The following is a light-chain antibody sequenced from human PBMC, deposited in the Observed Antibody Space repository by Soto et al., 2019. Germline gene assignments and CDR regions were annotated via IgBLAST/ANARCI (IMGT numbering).Light chain of an antibody. CDR2: DTS. CDR1: QTIRGL. CDR3: QQRSNWPPWT. J-gene: IGKJ1*01. Sequence: EIVLTQSPATLSLSPGERATLSCRTSQTIRGLLNWYQQRPGQAPRLLIYDTSNRATDIPARFSGSGSGTDFTLTISSLEPEDFAVYYCQQRSNWPPWTFGQGTKVEIK. V-gene: IGKV3-11*01.